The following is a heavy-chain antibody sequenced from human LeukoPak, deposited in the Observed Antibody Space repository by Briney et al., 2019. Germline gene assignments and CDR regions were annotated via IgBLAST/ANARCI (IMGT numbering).Heavy chain of an antibody. V-gene: IGHV3-23*01. CDR1: GFPFTNFS. CDR2: IIGDGAT. J-gene: IGHJ5*02. D-gene: IGHD6-25*01. CDR3: AKGAAAGLVDWFDP. Sequence: GSLRLSFAVSGFPFTNFSMMWVRPAPWKGLRWVSSIIGDGATYSEDSVRGRFMLSRDTSKNTLYLQMNSLTAEDTALYYCAKGAAAGLVDWFDPWGQGTLVTVSS.